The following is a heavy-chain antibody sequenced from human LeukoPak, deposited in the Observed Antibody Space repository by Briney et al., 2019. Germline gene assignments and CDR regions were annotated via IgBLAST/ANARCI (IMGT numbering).Heavy chain of an antibody. V-gene: IGHV4-38-2*02. CDR1: GYSISSGYY. CDR3: ARDQSVSSIAARPHDY. J-gene: IGHJ4*02. CDR2: IYDGVSN. D-gene: IGHD6-6*01. Sequence: SETLSLTCTVSGYSISSGYYWGWIRQPPGEGLGWVGSIYDGVSNYYNPSVKSRATISVITFNNDFSLKLSSLTAANPAVYYCARDQSVSSIAARPHDYWGQGTLVTVSS.